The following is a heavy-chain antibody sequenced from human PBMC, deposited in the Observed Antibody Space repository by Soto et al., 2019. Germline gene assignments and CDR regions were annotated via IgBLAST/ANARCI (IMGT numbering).Heavy chain of an antibody. J-gene: IGHJ6*02. CDR1: GFIFAKYG. CDR3: AKARGANNWANYYGLDV. Sequence: QEQLVASGGGVVQPGRSLRLSCAASGFIFAKYGMHWVRQAPGKGLEWVALITYEGSNKYYADAVKGRFTISRDNAKDMVSLQMDSLRGEDTAVYYCAKARGANNWANYYGLDVWGQGTTVTVSS. CDR2: ITYEGSNK. V-gene: IGHV3-30*18. D-gene: IGHD1-1*01.